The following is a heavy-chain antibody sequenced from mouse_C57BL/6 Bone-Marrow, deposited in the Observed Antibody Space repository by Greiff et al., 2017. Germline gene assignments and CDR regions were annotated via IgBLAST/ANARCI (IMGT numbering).Heavy chain of an antibody. V-gene: IGHV5-4*01. CDR2: ISDGGSYT. CDR1: GFTFSSYA. Sequence: EVHLVESGGGLVKPGGSLKLSCAASGFTFSSYAMSWVRQTPEKRLEWVATISDGGSYTYYPDNVKGRFTISRDNAKNNLYLQMSNLKSEDTAMYYCARLRRPRSYFDYWGQGTTLTVSS. D-gene: IGHD2-12*01. J-gene: IGHJ2*01. CDR3: ARLRRPRSYFDY.